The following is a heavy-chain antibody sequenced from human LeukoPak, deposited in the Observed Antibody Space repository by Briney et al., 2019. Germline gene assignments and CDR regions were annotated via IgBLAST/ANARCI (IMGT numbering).Heavy chain of an antibody. CDR3: ARLRGARHVSHYYYYYMDV. V-gene: IGHV4-38-2*02. CDR2: IYHSGST. CDR1: GYSLSSGYF. D-gene: IGHD1-26*01. J-gene: IGHJ6*03. Sequence: SETLSLTSTVPGYSLSSGYFWGWIRQPPGKGLERIGTIYHSGSTYYNPSLTSRVTISVDTSKNQFSLKLSSVTAADTAVYYCARLRGARHVSHYYYYYMDVWGKGTTVTISS.